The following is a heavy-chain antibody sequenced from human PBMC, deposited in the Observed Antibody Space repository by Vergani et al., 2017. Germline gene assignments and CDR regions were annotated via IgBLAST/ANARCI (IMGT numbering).Heavy chain of an antibody. CDR2: INPSGGST. D-gene: IGHD3-3*01. J-gene: IGHJ4*02. CDR3: ARGPNTYYDFWSGYFDG. CDR1: GYTFTSYY. V-gene: IGHV1-46*03. Sequence: QVQLVQSGAEVKKPGASVKVSCKASGYTFTSYYMHWVRQAPGQGLEWMGIINPSGGSTSYAQKFQGRVTMTRDTSTSTVYMELSSLRSEDTAVYYCARGPNTYYDFWSGYFDGWGQGTLVTVSS.